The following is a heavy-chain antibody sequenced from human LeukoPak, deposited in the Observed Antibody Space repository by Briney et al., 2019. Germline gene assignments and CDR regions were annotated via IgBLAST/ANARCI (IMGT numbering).Heavy chain of an antibody. CDR2: ISGSGGST. D-gene: IGHD3-22*01. Sequence: PGGSLRLSCAASGFTFSSYAMSWVRQAPGKGLEWVSAISGSGGSTYYVDSVKGRFTISRDNAKNSLYLQMNSLRAEDTAVYYCAREHYYDSSGYYLWGQGTLVTVSS. CDR1: GFTFSSYA. V-gene: IGHV3-23*01. J-gene: IGHJ5*02. CDR3: AREHYYDSSGYYL.